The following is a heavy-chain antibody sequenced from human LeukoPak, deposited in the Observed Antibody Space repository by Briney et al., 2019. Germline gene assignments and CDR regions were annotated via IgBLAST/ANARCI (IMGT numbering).Heavy chain of an antibody. CDR3: ASGGTIAVAAPGYFQH. CDR1: GGSISSYY. Sequence: PSETLSLTCTVSGGSISSYYWSWIRQPPGKGLEWIGYIYYSGSTNYNPSPKSRVTISVDTSKNQFSLKLSSVTAADTAVYYCASGGTIAVAAPGYFQHWGQGTLVTVSS. V-gene: IGHV4-59*08. J-gene: IGHJ1*01. CDR2: IYYSGST. D-gene: IGHD6-19*01.